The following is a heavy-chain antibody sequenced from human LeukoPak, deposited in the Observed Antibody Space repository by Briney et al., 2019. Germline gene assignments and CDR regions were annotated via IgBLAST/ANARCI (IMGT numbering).Heavy chain of an antibody. J-gene: IGHJ4*02. CDR2: ISGDGRNI. D-gene: IGHD4/OR15-4a*01. V-gene: IGHV3-74*01. CDR3: ARGPMTIISI. CDR1: GFTFSSYW. Sequence: GRSLRLSCVASGFTFSSYWMHWVRQDPRKGLVWVSRISGDGRNINYADSVRGRFTISRDNAKNTLYLQVNSLRVEDTAVYYCARGPMTIISIGGQGTLVTVSS.